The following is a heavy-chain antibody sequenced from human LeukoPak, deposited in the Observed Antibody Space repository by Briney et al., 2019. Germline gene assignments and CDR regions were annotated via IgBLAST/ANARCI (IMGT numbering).Heavy chain of an antibody. CDR3: ARDLDGAGSIDY. Sequence: GASVRVSFKASGYTFTIDGISRGRQAPGQGGEGRGGISAYNGHTTSAQTLQGRVTMTTDTPTSTAYMAPRTLRSDATPVYYCARDLDGAGSIDYWGQGTLVTVSS. CDR2: ISAYNGHT. CDR1: GYTFTIDG. J-gene: IGHJ4*02. D-gene: IGHD6-19*01. V-gene: IGHV1-18*04.